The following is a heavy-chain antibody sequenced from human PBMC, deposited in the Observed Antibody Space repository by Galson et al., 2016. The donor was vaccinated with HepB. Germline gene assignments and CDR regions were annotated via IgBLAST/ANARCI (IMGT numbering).Heavy chain of an antibody. CDR2: ILPMLGLT. J-gene: IGHJ4*02. D-gene: IGHD6-19*01. CDR3: ARGTQWLAPDG. CDR1: GGTFSSST. V-gene: IGHV1-69*10. Sequence: SVKVSCKASGGTFSSSTIHWVRQAPGQGLEWMGGILPMLGLTNFAQNFQGRVSFTADNSASAVYMEFNDLTSDGAAFYFCARGTQWLAPDGWGQGTLVTVS.